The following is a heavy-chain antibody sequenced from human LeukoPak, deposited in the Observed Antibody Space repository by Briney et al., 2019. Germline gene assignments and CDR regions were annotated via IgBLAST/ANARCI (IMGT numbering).Heavy chain of an antibody. CDR3: AKDGVLVVVPAAISHLDH. CDR1: GFTLSSYA. D-gene: IGHD2-2*02. V-gene: IGHV3-23*01. Sequence: PVGSLRLSCAASGFTLSSYAMGWVRQAPGKGLEWVSAISGSGGSTYYADSVKGRFTISRDNSKNTLYLQMNSLRAEDTAERYCAKDGVLVVVPAAISHLDHWVQGTMVTVSS. CDR2: ISGSGGST. J-gene: IGHJ4*02.